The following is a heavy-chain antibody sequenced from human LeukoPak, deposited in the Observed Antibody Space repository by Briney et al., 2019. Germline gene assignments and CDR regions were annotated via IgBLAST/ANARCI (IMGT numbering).Heavy chain of an antibody. CDR1: GFTVSSNY. Sequence: GGSLRLSRAASGFTVSSNYMSWVRQAPGKGLEWVSVIYSGGSTYYADSVKGRFTISRDNSKNTLYLQMNSLRAEDTAVYYCARVSDYGDNYYFDYWGQGTLVTVSS. D-gene: IGHD4-17*01. V-gene: IGHV3-66*01. CDR2: IYSGGST. J-gene: IGHJ4*02. CDR3: ARVSDYGDNYYFDY.